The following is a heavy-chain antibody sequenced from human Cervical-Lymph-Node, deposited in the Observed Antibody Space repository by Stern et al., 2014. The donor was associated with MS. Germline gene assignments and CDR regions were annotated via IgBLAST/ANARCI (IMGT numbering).Heavy chain of an antibody. CDR1: GYTLTELS. CDR2: FDPEEGET. V-gene: IGHV1-24*01. D-gene: IGHD3-22*01. CDR3: ATSPPNYYDSSGYFLPYGMDV. J-gene: IGHJ6*02. Sequence: QVQLVQSGAEVKKPGASVKVSCKVSGYTLTELSMHWVRQAPGKGLEWMGGFDPEEGETIYAQKFQGRVTMTEDTSTDTAYMELSSLRSEDTAVYYCATSPPNYYDSSGYFLPYGMDVWGQGTTVTVSS.